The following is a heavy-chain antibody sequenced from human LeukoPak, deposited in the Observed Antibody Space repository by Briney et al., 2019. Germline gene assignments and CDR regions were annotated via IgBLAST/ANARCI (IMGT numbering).Heavy chain of an antibody. D-gene: IGHD2-15*01. CDR1: GYTFTGYY. Sequence: ASVKVSCKASGYTFTGYYMHWVRQAPGQGLEWMGWINPNSGGTNYAQKLQGRVTMTRDTSISTAYMELSRLRSDDTAVYYCARGIVVVVAATHVRFDPWGQGTLVTVS. CDR3: ARGIVVVVAATHVRFDP. J-gene: IGHJ5*02. CDR2: INPNSGGT. V-gene: IGHV1-2*02.